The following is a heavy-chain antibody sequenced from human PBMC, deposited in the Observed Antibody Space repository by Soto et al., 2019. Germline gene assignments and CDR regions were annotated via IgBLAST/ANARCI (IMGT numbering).Heavy chain of an antibody. J-gene: IGHJ4*02. V-gene: IGHV1-2*02. CDR3: ARGRTFYDILTGSPDHFDF. Sequence: ASVKVSCKASGYTFTGHYLHWLRQAPGQGLEWMGWINPNIGSTNYARKFQGRVTMTRDSSISTAYMELSKLTSHDTAVYYCARGRTFYDILTGSPDHFDFWGQGTLVTVSS. CDR1: GYTFTGHY. CDR2: INPNIGST. D-gene: IGHD3-9*01.